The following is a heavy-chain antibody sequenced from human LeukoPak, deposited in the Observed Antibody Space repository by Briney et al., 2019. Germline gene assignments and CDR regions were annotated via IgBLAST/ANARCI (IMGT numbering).Heavy chain of an antibody. CDR1: GFMFSSYS. D-gene: IGHD3-10*01. V-gene: IGHV3-48*01. CDR3: VREVDGSGSYHC. CDR2: ITGNSGRI. J-gene: IGHJ4*02. Sequence: PGGSLRLSCAASGFMFSSYSMNWVRQAPGKGLEWVSYITGNSGRIKYADSVKGRFTISRDNSKNTLYLQMSSLRAEDTAVYYGVREVDGSGSYHCWGQGTLVTVYS.